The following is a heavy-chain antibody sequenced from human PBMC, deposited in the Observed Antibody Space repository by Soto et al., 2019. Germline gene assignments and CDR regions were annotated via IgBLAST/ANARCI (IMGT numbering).Heavy chain of an antibody. CDR3: AKDWSPYGGYTTIFDY. Sequence: GGSLRLSCAASGFTFSSYAMSWVRQAPGKGLEWVSAISGSGGSTYYADSVKGRFTISRDNSKNTLYLQMNSLRAEDTAVYYCAKDWSPYGGYTTIFDYWGQGTLVTVSS. V-gene: IGHV3-23*01. J-gene: IGHJ4*02. CDR1: GFTFSSYA. CDR2: ISGSGGST. D-gene: IGHD4-17*01.